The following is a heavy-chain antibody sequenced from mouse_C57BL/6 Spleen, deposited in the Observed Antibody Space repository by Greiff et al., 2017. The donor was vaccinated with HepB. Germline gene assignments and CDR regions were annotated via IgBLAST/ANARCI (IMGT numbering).Heavy chain of an antibody. J-gene: IGHJ1*03. CDR2: IWSDGST. D-gene: IGHD1-1*01. Sequence: QVQLKQSGPGLVAPSQSLSITCTVSGFSLTSYGVHWVRQPPGKGLEWLVVIWSDGSTTYNSALKSRLSISKDNSKSQVFLKMNSLQTDDPAMYYCARQYGSSYDWYFDVWGTGTTVTVSS. CDR1: GFSLTSYG. CDR3: ARQYGSSYDWYFDV. V-gene: IGHV2-6-1*01.